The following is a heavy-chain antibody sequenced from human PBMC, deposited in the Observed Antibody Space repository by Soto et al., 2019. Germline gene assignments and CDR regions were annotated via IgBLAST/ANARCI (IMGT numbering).Heavy chain of an antibody. J-gene: IGHJ5*02. V-gene: IGHV1-8*01. Sequence: ASVKVSCKASESTFMNYDISGVVQSTVQGLEWMGCMNPNSGNTGYALKFQGRVSMTRNTSIYTVYLELSSLASDDTAVYYCVRMASSGTLNWFDPWGQGTLVTVSS. D-gene: IGHD1-1*01. CDR3: VRMASSGTLNWFDP. CDR1: ESTFMNYD. CDR2: MNPNSGNT.